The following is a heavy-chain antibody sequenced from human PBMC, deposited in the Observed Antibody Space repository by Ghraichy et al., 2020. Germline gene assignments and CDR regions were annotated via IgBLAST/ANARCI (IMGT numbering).Heavy chain of an antibody. J-gene: IGHJ4*02. CDR2: INGDGTNT. D-gene: IGHD5-18*01. Sequence: GGSLRLSCAASGFTFSNFWMHWVRQAPGKGLVWVSRINGDGTNTTYADSVKGRFTISRDNAKNTLYLQVNSLRAEDTALYYCAKIRGYSYGYSSAAFDYWGQGTLITVSS. V-gene: IGHV3-74*01. CDR3: AKIRGYSYGYSSAAFDY. CDR1: GFTFSNFW.